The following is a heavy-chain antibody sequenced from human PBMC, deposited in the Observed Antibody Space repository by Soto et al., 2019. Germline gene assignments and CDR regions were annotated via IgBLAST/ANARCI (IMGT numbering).Heavy chain of an antibody. Sequence: SVKVCFKASWGTFISYAISWVRQGPGQGLEWMGGIIPIFGTANYAQKFQGRVTITADESTSTAYMELSSLRSEDTAVYYCARVRDDIVVVPAAILGWFDPWGQGTLVTVSS. CDR2: IIPIFGTA. D-gene: IGHD2-2*02. J-gene: IGHJ5*02. V-gene: IGHV1-69*13. CDR3: ARVRDDIVVVPAAILGWFDP. CDR1: WGTFISYA.